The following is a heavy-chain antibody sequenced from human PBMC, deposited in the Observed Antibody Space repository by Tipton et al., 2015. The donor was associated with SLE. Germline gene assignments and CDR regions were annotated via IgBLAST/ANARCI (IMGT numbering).Heavy chain of an antibody. CDR1: GGSISTYF. Sequence: TLSLTCIVSGGSISTYFWSWIRQPPGKGLEWIGFSHYSGNTNFNPSLKSRVTISLDTSKNQFSLKLTSVTAADTAVYYCARTNRGCFDYWGQGTLVTVSS. CDR3: ARTNRGCFDY. J-gene: IGHJ4*02. D-gene: IGHD2-8*01. CDR2: SHYSGNT. V-gene: IGHV4-59*01.